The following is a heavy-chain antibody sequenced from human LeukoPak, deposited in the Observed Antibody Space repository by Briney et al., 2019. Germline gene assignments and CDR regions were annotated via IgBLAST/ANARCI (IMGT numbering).Heavy chain of an antibody. CDR1: GFTFSSYS. J-gene: IGHJ3*02. CDR3: TRDEWGDAFDI. D-gene: IGHD1-26*01. CDR2: ISSSSSYI. V-gene: IGHV3-21*01. Sequence: GGSLRLSCAASGFTFSSYSMNWVRQAPGRGLEWVSSISSSSSYIHSADSVRGRFTISRDNAKNSLFLQMNSLRAEDTAVYYCTRDEWGDAFDIWGQGTMVTVFS.